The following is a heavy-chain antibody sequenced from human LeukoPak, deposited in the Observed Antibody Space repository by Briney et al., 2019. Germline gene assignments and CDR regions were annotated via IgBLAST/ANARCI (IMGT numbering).Heavy chain of an antibody. J-gene: IGHJ6*03. Sequence: GGSLRLSCAASGFTFRRYGMSWVRQAAGKGLKWVSSISGSGDSTYYADSVKGRFTISRENSKNTLYLQMNSLRAEDTAVYYCATPTPHSSDPSLYYYYMDVWGKGTTVTISS. D-gene: IGHD3-10*01. CDR1: GFTFRRYG. CDR2: ISGSGDST. CDR3: ATPTPHSSDPSLYYYYMDV. V-gene: IGHV3-23*01.